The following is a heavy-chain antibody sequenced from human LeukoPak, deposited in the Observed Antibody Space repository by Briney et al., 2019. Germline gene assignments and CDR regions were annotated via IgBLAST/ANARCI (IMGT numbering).Heavy chain of an antibody. CDR3: ARGGYYAASDI. J-gene: IGHJ4*02. D-gene: IGHD3-3*01. V-gene: IGHV3-64*02. Sequence: GGSLRLSCAASGLTFSSHAMHWVRQDPGKGLEYVSAIVSNGGNTYYADSVRGRFTISRDNSKDTVYLQMGSLRPEDTAVYYCARGGYYAASDIWGQGALVTVSS. CDR1: GLTFSSHA. CDR2: IVSNGGNT.